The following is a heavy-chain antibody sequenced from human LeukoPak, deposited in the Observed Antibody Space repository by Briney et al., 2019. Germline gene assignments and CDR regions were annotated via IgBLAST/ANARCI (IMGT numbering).Heavy chain of an antibody. CDR3: AKSSARSGGFHDY. J-gene: IGHJ4*02. CDR1: GFTLSNFA. Sequence: PGGSLRLSCAASGFTLSNFAMGWVRQAPGKGLQWVSLISANGGDTYYADSVKGRFTISRDNSKNTLYLQMNSLRAEDTAVYYCAKSSARSGGFHDYWGQGTLVTVSS. CDR2: ISANGGDT. V-gene: IGHV3-23*01. D-gene: IGHD3-10*01.